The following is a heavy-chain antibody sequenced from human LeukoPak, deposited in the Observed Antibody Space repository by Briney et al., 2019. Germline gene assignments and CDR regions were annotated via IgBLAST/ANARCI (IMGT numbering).Heavy chain of an antibody. CDR3: ARDRGSTDEYYFDY. V-gene: IGHV3-21*01. CDR1: GFTFSSYW. D-gene: IGHD1-26*01. J-gene: IGHJ4*02. CDR2: ISSSSSYI. Sequence: PGGSLRLSCAASGFTFSSYWMNWVRQAPGKGLEWVSSISSSSSYIYYADSVKGRFTISRDNAKNSLYLQMNSLRAEDTAVYYCARDRGSTDEYYFDYWGQGTLVTVSS.